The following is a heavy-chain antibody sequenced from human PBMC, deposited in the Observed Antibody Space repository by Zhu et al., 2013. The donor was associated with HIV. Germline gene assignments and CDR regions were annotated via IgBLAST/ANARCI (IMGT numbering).Heavy chain of an antibody. D-gene: IGHD1-1*01. Sequence: EVQLVNSGGGLVKPGESLRLSCVDSSSGFYAAWMSWVRQAPGKGLEWIARIKSKRGGGATEYAAPVKGRFTVSRDDSRNTLYLQMDRLKTDDTALYYCAAELGGCRDTTCYSFNRWGQGTLVIVSS. CDR3: AAELGGCRDTTCYSFNR. CDR1: SSGFYAAW. V-gene: IGHV3-15*01. J-gene: IGHJ5*02. CDR2: IKSKRGGGAT.